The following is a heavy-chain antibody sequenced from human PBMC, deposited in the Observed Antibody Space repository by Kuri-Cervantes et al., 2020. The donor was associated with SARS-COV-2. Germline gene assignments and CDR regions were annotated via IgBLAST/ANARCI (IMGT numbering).Heavy chain of an antibody. D-gene: IGHD1-26*01. CDR3: AKVFRPSDEGFDY. CDR1: GFTFSNAW. V-gene: IGHV3-30*18. Sequence: LSLTCAASGFTFSNAWMSWVRQAPGKGLEWVAVISYDGSNKYYADSVKGRFTISRDNSKNTLYLQMNSLRAEDTAVYYCAKVFRPSDEGFDYWGQGTLVTVSS. J-gene: IGHJ4*02. CDR2: ISYDGSNK.